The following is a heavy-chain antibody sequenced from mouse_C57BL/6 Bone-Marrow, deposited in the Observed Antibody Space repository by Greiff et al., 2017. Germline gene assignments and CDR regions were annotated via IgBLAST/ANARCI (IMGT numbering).Heavy chain of an antibody. V-gene: IGHV1-55*01. Sequence: QVQLQQPGAELVKPGASVKMSCKASGYTFTSYWITWVKQRPGQGLEWIGDIYPGSGSTNYNEKFESKATLTVDTSSSTAYMQRSSLTSEDSAVYYCARPYYSNYWYFDVWGTGTTVTVSS. CDR3: ARPYYSNYWYFDV. CDR1: GYTFTSYW. J-gene: IGHJ1*03. D-gene: IGHD2-5*01. CDR2: IYPGSGST.